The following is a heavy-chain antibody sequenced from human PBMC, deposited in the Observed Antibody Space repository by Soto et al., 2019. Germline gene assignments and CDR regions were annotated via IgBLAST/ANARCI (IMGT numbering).Heavy chain of an antibody. Sequence: SETLSLTCNVSGGSISKFYWAWIRKTAGNGLEWMGRVYATGTTDYHPSLRSRVAMSVDISKKTFSLRLRSVTGADSGVYYCVRDGSKSLRDWFDPWGQGILVTVSS. V-gene: IGHV4-4*07. CDR1: GGSISKFY. CDR2: VYATGTT. J-gene: IGHJ5*02. CDR3: VRDGSKSLRDWFDP.